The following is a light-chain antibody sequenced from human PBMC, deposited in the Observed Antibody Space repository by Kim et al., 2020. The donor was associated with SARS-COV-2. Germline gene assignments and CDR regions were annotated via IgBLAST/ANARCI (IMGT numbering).Light chain of an antibody. CDR2: QDS. J-gene: IGLJ2*01. V-gene: IGLV3-1*01. CDR1: KLGDKY. CDR3: QAWDSSTVV. Sequence: SVPPGQTASITCAGDKLGDKYACWYQQKTGQYPVLVIYQDSKRPSGIAERFSGSNAGNTATLTISGTQAMDEADYYCQAWDSSTVVFGGGTQLTVL.